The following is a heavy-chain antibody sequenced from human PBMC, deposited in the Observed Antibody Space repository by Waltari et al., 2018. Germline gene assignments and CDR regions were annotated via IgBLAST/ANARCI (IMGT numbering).Heavy chain of an antibody. CDR2: ISRPGGNT. Sequence: EPQLLQSGGGMAQPGGSLRLSCIPSGFNSKNPMAWVRQAPGRGLEWVAGISRPGGNTYYADSVRGRFIISRDLSQNTLYLHLNSLRVEDTAVYYCSHQLLSNFFHGMDVWGQGTTVTVSS. J-gene: IGHJ6*02. V-gene: IGHV3-23*01. D-gene: IGHD2-2*01. CDR1: GFNSKNP. CDR3: SHQLLSNFFHGMDV.